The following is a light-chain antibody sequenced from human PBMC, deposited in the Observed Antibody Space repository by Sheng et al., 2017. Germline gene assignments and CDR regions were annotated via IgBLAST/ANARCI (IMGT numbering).Light chain of an antibody. V-gene: IGLV3-21*02. Sequence: SYVLTQPPSVSVAPGEDGQDDRVGETTLELKVCTGSSRGQARPLCWSSMMIATGPQGIPERLXGSNSGNTATLTISRVEAGDEADYYCQVWDSSRDHWVFGGGTKLTVL. CDR1: TLELKV. J-gene: IGLJ3*02. CDR3: QVWDSSRDHWV. CDR2: MIA.